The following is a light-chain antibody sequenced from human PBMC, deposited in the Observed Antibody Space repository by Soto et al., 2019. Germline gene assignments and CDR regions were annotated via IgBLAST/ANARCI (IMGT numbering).Light chain of an antibody. CDR3: SSYTTSNTRQIV. V-gene: IGLV2-14*03. CDR1: SSDVGGYNY. CDR2: DVS. Sequence: QSALTQPASVSGSPGQSINISCTGTSSDVGGYNYVSWYQHHPGKPPKLIIYDVSNRPSGVSNPFSGSKSGNTASLTISGLQPEDEADYYCSSYTTSNTRQIVFGTGTKLTVL. J-gene: IGLJ1*01.